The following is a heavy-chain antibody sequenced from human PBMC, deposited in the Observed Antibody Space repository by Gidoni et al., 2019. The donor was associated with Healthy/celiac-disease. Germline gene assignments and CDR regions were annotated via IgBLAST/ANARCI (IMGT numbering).Heavy chain of an antibody. CDR2: IYYSGST. CDR3: ARGYYDFWSGYYMSRTRFDY. Sequence: QLQLQESGPGLVKPSETLSLTCTVSGGSISSSSYYWGWIRQPPGKGLEWIGSIYYSGSTYYNPSLKSRVTISVDTSKNQFSLKLSSVTAADTAVYYCARGYYDFWSGYYMSRTRFDYWGQGTLVTVSS. CDR1: GGSISSSSYY. J-gene: IGHJ4*02. V-gene: IGHV4-39*01. D-gene: IGHD3-3*01.